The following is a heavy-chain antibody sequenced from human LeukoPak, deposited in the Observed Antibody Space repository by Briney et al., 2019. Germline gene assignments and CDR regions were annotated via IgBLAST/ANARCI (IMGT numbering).Heavy chain of an antibody. Sequence: ASVKVSCKASGYTFTGRYMHWVRQAPGQGLEWMGRINPNSGVTNFAQKFQGRVTMTRDTSVSTAYMELSRLGSDDTAVYYCASNPNSYGPDYWGQGTLVTVSS. CDR3: ASNPNSYGPDY. CDR1: GYTFTGRY. J-gene: IGHJ4*02. CDR2: INPNSGVT. D-gene: IGHD5-18*01. V-gene: IGHV1-2*06.